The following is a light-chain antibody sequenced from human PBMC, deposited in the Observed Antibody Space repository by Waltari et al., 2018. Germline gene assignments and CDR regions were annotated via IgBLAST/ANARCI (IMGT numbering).Light chain of an antibody. CDR1: SSNIGAGHD. CDR2: GNN. J-gene: IGLJ3*02. Sequence: QSVLPQPPSMSGALGQRVTIPCTGSSSNIGAGHDVPRHQVFPGTAPKLLIYGNNNRPSGVPDRFSGSKSDTSASLAIGGLQAEDEADYYCQSFDIRLSGGVVFGGGTKVTVL. V-gene: IGLV1-40*01. CDR3: QSFDIRLSGGVV.